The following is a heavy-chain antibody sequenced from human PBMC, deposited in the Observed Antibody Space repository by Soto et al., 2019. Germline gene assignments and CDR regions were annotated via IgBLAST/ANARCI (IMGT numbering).Heavy chain of an antibody. CDR3: AMGYSHPYGMDV. D-gene: IGHD1-26*01. V-gene: IGHV3-13*04. CDR1: GFTFSSYD. Sequence: EVQLVESGGGLVXPXGSLRLSCAASGFTFSSYDMHWVRQATGKGLEWVSAIGTAGDTYYPGSVKGRFTISRENAKNSLYLQMNSLRAGDTAVYYCAMGYSHPYGMDVWGQGTTVTVSS. J-gene: IGHJ6*02. CDR2: IGTAGDT.